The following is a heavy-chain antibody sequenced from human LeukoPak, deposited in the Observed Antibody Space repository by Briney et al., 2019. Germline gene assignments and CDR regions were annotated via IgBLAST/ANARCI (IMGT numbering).Heavy chain of an antibody. CDR1: GFILNHYA. CDR2: IWSDGTNR. CDR3: VRDAQRGFDYSNSLQY. V-gene: IGHV3-33*01. Sequence: PGGSLRLSCEASGFILNHYALHWVRQAPHKGLEWVAVIWSDGTNRYYADSVKGRFSIFRDDSQKRVFLQMNSLRAEDTAVYYCVRDAQRGFDYSNSLQYWGQGALVTVSS. J-gene: IGHJ4*02. D-gene: IGHD4-11*01.